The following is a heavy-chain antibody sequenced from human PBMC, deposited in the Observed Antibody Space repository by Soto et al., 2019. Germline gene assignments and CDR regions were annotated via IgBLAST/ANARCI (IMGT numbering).Heavy chain of an antibody. V-gene: IGHV3-23*01. CDR1: GFTFSSYA. CDR3: AKDRKLERGSSSWFDP. Sequence: GGSLRLSCAASGFTFSSYAMSWVRQAPGKGLEWVSAISGSGGSTYYADSVKGRFTISRDNSKNTLYLQMNSLRAEDTAVYYCAKDRKLERGSSSWFDPWGQGTLVTVSS. J-gene: IGHJ5*02. D-gene: IGHD1-1*01. CDR2: ISGSGGST.